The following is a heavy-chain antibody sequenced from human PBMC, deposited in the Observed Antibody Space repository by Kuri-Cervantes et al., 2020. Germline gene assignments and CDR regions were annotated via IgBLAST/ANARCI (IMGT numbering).Heavy chain of an antibody. CDR3: AREVASSGYYYRGYYFDY. D-gene: IGHD3-22*01. CDR1: GGTFISYA. J-gene: IGHJ4*02. Sequence: SVKVSCKASGGTFISYAVSWVRQAPGQGLEWMGGIIPIFDTANYAQKFQGRVTITRDESTSTAYMDLSSLRSEDTAVYYCAREVASSGYYYRGYYFDYWGQGTLVTVSS. V-gene: IGHV1-69*05. CDR2: IIPIFDTA.